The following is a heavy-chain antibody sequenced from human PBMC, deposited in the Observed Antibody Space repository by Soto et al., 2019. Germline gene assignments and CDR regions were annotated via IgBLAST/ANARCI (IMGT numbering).Heavy chain of an antibody. CDR3: ARMNRGIAARGGWFDP. J-gene: IGHJ5*02. CDR1: GFSLSTSGMR. CDR2: IDWDDDK. V-gene: IGHV2-70*04. D-gene: IGHD6-6*01. Sequence: SGPTLVNPTQTLTLTCTFSGFSLSTSGMRVSWIRQPPGKALEWLARIDWDDDKFYSTSLKTRLTISKDTSKNQVVLTMTNMDPVDTATYYCARMNRGIAARGGWFDPWGQGTLVTVSS.